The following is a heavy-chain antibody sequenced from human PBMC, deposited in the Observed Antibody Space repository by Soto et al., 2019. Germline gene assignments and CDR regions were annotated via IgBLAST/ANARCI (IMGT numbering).Heavy chain of an antibody. J-gene: IGHJ5*02. CDR2: IYHSGST. D-gene: IGHD2-15*01. Sequence: QLQLQESGSGLVKPSQTLSLTCAVSGGSMSSGGYSWSWIRQPPGKGLEWIGYIYHSGSTYYNPSLKSRVTISVDRSKNQFSLKLSSVTAADTAVYYCARVYCSGGSCFWFDPWGQGTLVTVSS. CDR1: GGSMSSGGYS. V-gene: IGHV4-30-2*01. CDR3: ARVYCSGGSCFWFDP.